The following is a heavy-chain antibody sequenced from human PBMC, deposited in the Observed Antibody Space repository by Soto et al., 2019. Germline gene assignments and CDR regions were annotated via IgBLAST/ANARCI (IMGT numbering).Heavy chain of an antibody. Sequence: EVLLLESGGDLAQPGGSLRLSCAASGFTFGNYAMSWVRQAPGQGLEWVAGISASGRDTYYADSVKARFTISRDSSKNTLYLQMSSLRAEDTAKYFCAKGKTTGWYYFDYWGQGTLVTVSS. CDR3: AKGKTTGWYYFDY. J-gene: IGHJ4*02. D-gene: IGHD6-19*01. CDR1: GFTFGNYA. CDR2: ISASGRDT. V-gene: IGHV3-23*01.